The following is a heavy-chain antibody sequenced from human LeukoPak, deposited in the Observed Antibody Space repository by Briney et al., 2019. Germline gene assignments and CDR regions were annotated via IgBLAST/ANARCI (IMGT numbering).Heavy chain of an antibody. D-gene: IGHD3-3*01. Sequence: PGGSLRLSCAASGFTFSSYAMHWVRQAPGKGLEWVAVISYDGSNKYYADSVKGRFTISRDNSKNTLYLQMNSLRAEDTAVYYCARDQRYYDFWSGYCDYWGQGTLVTVSS. CDR3: ARDQRYYDFWSGYCDY. V-gene: IGHV3-30-3*01. CDR1: GFTFSSYA. CDR2: ISYDGSNK. J-gene: IGHJ4*02.